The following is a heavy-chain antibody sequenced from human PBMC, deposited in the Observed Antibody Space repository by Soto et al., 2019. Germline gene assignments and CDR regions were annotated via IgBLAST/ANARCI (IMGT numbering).Heavy chain of an antibody. V-gene: IGHV3-15*01. CDR3: TREGGGGSGAAFEI. CDR2: IKSQTAGGIR. D-gene: IGHD2-21*01. J-gene: IGHJ3*02. CDR1: GLTVSNTW. Sequence: EVQLVESGGGLVKPGGSLRLSCAASGLTVSNTWMSWVRQAPGKGLQWVGRIKSQTAGGIRDYAAPVKGRFTISRDDSENTLYLQMNSLKTEDTAMYYCTREGGGGSGAAFEIWGQGTMVTVSS.